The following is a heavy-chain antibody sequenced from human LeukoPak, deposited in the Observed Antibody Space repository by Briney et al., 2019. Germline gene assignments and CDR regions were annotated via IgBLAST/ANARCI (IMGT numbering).Heavy chain of an antibody. Sequence: GGSLRLSCAASGFTFSSYDMNWVRQAPGKGLEWFSYISSSGTTIYYADSVKGRITISRDNAKNSLYLQMNSLRAEDTAVYYCAREMWFGALNHFDNWGQGTLVTVSS. CDR3: AREMWFGALNHFDN. CDR2: ISSSGTTI. J-gene: IGHJ4*02. V-gene: IGHV3-48*03. CDR1: GFTFSSYD. D-gene: IGHD3-10*01.